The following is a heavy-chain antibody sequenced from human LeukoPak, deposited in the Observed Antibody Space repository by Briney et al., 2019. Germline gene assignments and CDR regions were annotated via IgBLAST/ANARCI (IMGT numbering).Heavy chain of an antibody. V-gene: IGHV1-69*05. CDR1: GGTFSSYA. CDR2: IIPIFGTA. J-gene: IGHJ4*02. D-gene: IGHD3-9*01. CDR3: ARADYDILTGSDLYFFDS. Sequence: SVKVSCKASGGTFSSYAISWVRQAPGQGLEWMGGIIPIFGTANYAQKFQGRVTITTDESTSTAYMELSSLRSEDTAVYYCARADYDILTGSDLYFFDSWGQGTLVTVSS.